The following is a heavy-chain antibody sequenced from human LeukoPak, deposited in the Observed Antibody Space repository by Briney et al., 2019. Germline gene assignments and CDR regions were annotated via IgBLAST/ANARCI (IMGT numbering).Heavy chain of an antibody. CDR3: ARELTSRSGYYYYFDY. CDR1: GGSISSGGYS. CDR2: IYHSGST. J-gene: IGHJ4*02. V-gene: IGHV4-30-2*01. Sequence: SETLSLTCAVSGGSISSGGYSWSWIRQPPGKGLEWIGYIYHSGSTYYNPSLKSRVTISVDRSKNQFSLKLSSVTAADTAVYYCARELTSRSGYYYYFDYWGRGTLVTVSS. D-gene: IGHD3-22*01.